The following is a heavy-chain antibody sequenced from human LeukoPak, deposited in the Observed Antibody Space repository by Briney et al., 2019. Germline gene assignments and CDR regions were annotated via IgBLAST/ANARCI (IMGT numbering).Heavy chain of an antibody. D-gene: IGHD2-8*01. CDR2: IIPVLGII. J-gene: IGHJ5*02. CDR3: AKLHYCTTSSCSDWFDP. V-gene: IGHV1-69*04. Sequence: ASVKVSCKESSGTFGTHAISWVRQAPGQGLEWMGIIIPVLGIINYAQDFQGRVTITADKATYTAFLELSSLRSDDTAVYYCAKLHYCTTSSCSDWFDPWGQGTLVTVSS. CDR1: SGTFGTHA.